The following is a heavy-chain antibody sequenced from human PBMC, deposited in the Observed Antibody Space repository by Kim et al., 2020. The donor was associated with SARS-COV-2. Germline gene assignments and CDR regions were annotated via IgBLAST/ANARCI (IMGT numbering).Heavy chain of an antibody. V-gene: IGHV3-33*01. Sequence: GGSLRLSCAASGFTFSSYVMHWVRQAPGKGLEWVAVIWYDGSNKYYADSVKGRFTISRDNSKNTLYLQMNSLRAEDTAVYYCARDLEAVGASWFDPWGQGTLVTVSS. CDR1: GFTFSSYV. CDR2: IWYDGSNK. D-gene: IGHD6-19*01. J-gene: IGHJ5*02. CDR3: ARDLEAVGASWFDP.